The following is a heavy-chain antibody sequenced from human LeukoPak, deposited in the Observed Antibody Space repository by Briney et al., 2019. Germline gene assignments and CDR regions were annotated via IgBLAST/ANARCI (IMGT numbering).Heavy chain of an antibody. D-gene: IGHD4-17*01. V-gene: IGHV3-30*04. CDR3: ARDDPPVHDYGDYAEDGY. J-gene: IGHJ4*02. Sequence: GALRLSCAASGFTFSSYAMHWVRQAPGKGLEWVAVISYDGSNKYYADSVKGRFTISRDNSKNTLYLQMNSLRAEDTAVYYCARDDPPVHDYGDYAEDGYWGQGTLVTVSS. CDR2: ISYDGSNK. CDR1: GFTFSSYA.